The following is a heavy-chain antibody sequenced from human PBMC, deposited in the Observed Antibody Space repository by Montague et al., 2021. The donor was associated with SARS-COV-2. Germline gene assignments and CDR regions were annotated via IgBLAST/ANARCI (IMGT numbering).Heavy chain of an antibody. CDR3: ARRGTGNYEILDY. V-gene: IGHV4-59*01. CDR2: IYNSGGA. CDR1: GGSMRRYY. Sequence: SETLSLTCTISGGSMRRYYWTWIRQLPGKELEWIGSIYNSGGARYNPSLKSRVSISVDASKNQFSLRVTSVTAADTAVYFCARRGTGNYEILDYWGLGTLVTVSS. J-gene: IGHJ4*02. D-gene: IGHD3-3*01.